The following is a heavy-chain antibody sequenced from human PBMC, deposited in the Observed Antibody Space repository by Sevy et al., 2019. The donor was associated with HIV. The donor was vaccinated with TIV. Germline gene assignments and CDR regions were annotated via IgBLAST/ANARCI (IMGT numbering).Heavy chain of an antibody. J-gene: IGHJ4*02. V-gene: IGHV3-23*01. D-gene: IGHD3-10*01. Sequence: GESLKISCAASGFTFSNYAMSWVRQAPGMGLEWVSVITISGGTTYYADSVKGRFTISRDSSKNTLYLQMNSLRAEDTAVYYCAKDRVSGTYYTGDFDYWGQGTLVTVSS. CDR1: GFTFSNYA. CDR3: AKDRVSGTYYTGDFDY. CDR2: ITISGGTT.